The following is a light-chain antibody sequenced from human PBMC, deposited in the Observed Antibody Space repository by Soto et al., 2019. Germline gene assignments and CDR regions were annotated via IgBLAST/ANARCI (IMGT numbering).Light chain of an antibody. V-gene: IGLV2-14*01. CDR3: SSYTSSSSYV. CDR2: DVS. J-gene: IGLJ1*01. Sequence: QSVLTQPASVSGSPGQSITISCTGNSSDVGGYNYVSWYQQHPGKAPKLMIYDVSNRPSGVSNRFSGSKSGNTASLTISGLQAEDEADYYCSSYTSSSSYVFGTGTKVTVL. CDR1: SSDVGGYNY.